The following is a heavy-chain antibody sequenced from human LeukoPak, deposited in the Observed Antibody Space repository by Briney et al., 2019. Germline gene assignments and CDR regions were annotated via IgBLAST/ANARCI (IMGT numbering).Heavy chain of an antibody. Sequence: ASVKVSCKASGYTFTSYGISWVRQAPEQRLEWMGWINAGNGNTKYSQKFQGRVTITRDTSASTAYMELSSLRSEDTAVYYCARDLEEMYYFDYWGQGTLVTVSS. CDR1: GYTFTSYG. CDR3: ARDLEEMYYFDY. J-gene: IGHJ4*02. V-gene: IGHV1-3*01. CDR2: INAGNGNT.